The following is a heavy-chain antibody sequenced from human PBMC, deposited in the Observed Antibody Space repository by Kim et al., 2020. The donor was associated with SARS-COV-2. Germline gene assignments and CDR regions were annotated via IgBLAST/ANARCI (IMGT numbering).Heavy chain of an antibody. Sequence: SVKVSCKASGGTFSSYAISWVRQAPGQGLEWMGGIIPIFGTANYAQKFQGRVTITADESTSTAYMELSSLRSEDTAVYYCARVHRYSSSRAAFDYWGQGTLVTVSS. D-gene: IGHD6-6*01. CDR3: ARVHRYSSSRAAFDY. V-gene: IGHV1-69*13. J-gene: IGHJ4*02. CDR2: IIPIFGTA. CDR1: GGTFSSYA.